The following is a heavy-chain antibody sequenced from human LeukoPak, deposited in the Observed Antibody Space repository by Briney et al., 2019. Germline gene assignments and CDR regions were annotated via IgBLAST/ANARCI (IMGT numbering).Heavy chain of an antibody. Sequence: SETLSLTCAVYGGSFSGYYWSWIRQPPGKGLEWIGEINHSGSTNYNPSLKSRVTISVDTSKNQFSLKLSSVTAADTAVYYCARGRRWFGEPFNYWGQGTLVTVSS. V-gene: IGHV4-34*01. CDR2: INHSGST. CDR1: GGSFSGYY. J-gene: IGHJ4*02. D-gene: IGHD3-10*01. CDR3: ARGRRWFGEPFNY.